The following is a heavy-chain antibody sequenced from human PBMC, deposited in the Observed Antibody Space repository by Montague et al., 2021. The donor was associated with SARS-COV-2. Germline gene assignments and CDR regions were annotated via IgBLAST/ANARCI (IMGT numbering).Heavy chain of an antibody. V-gene: IGHV4-39*01. Sequence: SETLSLTCTVSGGSISSSSYYWGWIRQPSGKGLEWIGSIYYSGSTYYNPSLKSRVTISVDTSKNQFSLKLSSVTAADTAVYYCARFYRVLPAASFDYWGQGTLVTVSS. CDR2: IYYSGST. J-gene: IGHJ4*02. CDR3: ARFYRVLPAASFDY. D-gene: IGHD2-2*01. CDR1: GGSISSSSYY.